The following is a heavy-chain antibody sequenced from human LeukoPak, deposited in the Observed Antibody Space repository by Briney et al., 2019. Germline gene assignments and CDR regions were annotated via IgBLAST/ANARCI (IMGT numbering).Heavy chain of an antibody. D-gene: IGHD1-26*01. CDR1: GFTFSSYA. V-gene: IGHV3-23*01. CDR2: ISGSGGST. J-gene: IGHJ3*02. Sequence: PGGSLRLSCAASGFTFSSYAMSWVRQAPGKGLEWVSAISGSGGSTYYADSVKGRFTISRDNSKNTLYLQMNSLRAEGTAVYYCARGRSSMGAQLLDAFDIWGQGTMVTVSS. CDR3: ARGRSSMGAQLLDAFDI.